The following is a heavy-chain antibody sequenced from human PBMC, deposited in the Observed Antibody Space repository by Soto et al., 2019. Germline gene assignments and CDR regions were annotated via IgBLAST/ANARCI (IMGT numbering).Heavy chain of an antibody. Sequence: QVQLVESGGGEVQPGRSLTISCAASGFTFSTYGMHWVRQTPGKGLVWVAVISYDGTNKFYSDSVKGRFTISRDNFKNTLTLQVNSLRADDTAVYSCAKDLQSYGDYDYYCYGMDVWGLGTRVTVSS. CDR3: AKDLQSYGDYDYYCYGMDV. CDR2: ISYDGTNK. CDR1: GFTFSTYG. D-gene: IGHD4-17*01. V-gene: IGHV3-30*18. J-gene: IGHJ6*02.